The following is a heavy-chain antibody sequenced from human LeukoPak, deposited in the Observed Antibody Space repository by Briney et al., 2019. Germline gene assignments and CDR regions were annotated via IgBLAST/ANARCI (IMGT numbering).Heavy chain of an antibody. V-gene: IGHV1-18*01. J-gene: IGHJ4*02. CDR1: GYTFTTYG. Sequence: ASVKVSCKTSGYTFTTYGISWVRQAPGQGLEWMGWINAYNGDTHYAQKLQGRVTMTTDTSTITAYMELRSPRCDDTAVYYCARGRDGFNPYYFDYWGQGTVVTVSS. CDR3: ARGRDGFNPYYFDY. CDR2: INAYNGDT. D-gene: IGHD5-24*01.